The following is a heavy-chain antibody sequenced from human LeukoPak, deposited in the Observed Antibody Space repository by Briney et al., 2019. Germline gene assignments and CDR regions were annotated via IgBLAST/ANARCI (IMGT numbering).Heavy chain of an antibody. Sequence: AGGSLRLSCAPSGFTFSSYWMHWVRQAPGKGLVWVSRINSDGSSTSYADSVKGRFTISRDNAKNTLYLQMNSLRAEDTAVYYCARTVYSGSYYNYWGQGTLVTVSS. J-gene: IGHJ4*02. CDR1: GFTFSSYW. CDR3: ARTVYSGSYYNY. D-gene: IGHD1-26*01. CDR2: INSDGSST. V-gene: IGHV3-74*01.